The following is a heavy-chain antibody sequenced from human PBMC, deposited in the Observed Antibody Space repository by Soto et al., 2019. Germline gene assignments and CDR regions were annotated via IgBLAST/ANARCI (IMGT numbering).Heavy chain of an antibody. CDR2: MNPNGGDT. J-gene: IGHJ6*03. Sequence: QVQLVQSGAEVKKPGASVTVSCKASGYRFSDYYLHWVRQAPGQGPEWMGWMNPNGGDTKYAQKFTGGVTLTRDTSVRTAFLELNWLKSEDTAVYYCARESGGATATLDYYYFYMDVWGIGTTVTVPS. CDR3: ARESGGATATLDYYYFYMDV. D-gene: IGHD5-12*01. CDR1: GYRFSDYY. V-gene: IGHV1-2*02.